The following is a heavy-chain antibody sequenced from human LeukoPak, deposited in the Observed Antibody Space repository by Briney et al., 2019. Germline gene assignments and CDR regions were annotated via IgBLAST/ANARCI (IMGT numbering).Heavy chain of an antibody. Sequence: GGSLRLSCAASGFIFSDYYMAWIRQAPGKGLEWLSYISGVGDIMFYADSVKGRFTISRDNANNSLSLQMNSLRAEDTAVYYCARVLRYCSGGNCYSGGLGYMDVWGKGTTVTISS. CDR2: ISGVGDIM. CDR1: GFIFSDYY. CDR3: ARVLRYCSGGNCYSGGLGYMDV. D-gene: IGHD2-15*01. V-gene: IGHV3-11*01. J-gene: IGHJ6*03.